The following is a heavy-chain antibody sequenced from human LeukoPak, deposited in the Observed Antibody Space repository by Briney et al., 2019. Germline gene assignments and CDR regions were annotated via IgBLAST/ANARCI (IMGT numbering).Heavy chain of an antibody. CDR3: ARGYRSGFLEWCPGY. CDR2: ISAYNGNT. Sequence: ASVKVSCKASGYTFTSYGISWVRQAPGQGLEWMGWISAYNGNTNYAQKLQGRVTMTTDTSTSTAYMELRSLRSDDTAVYYCARGYRSGFLEWCPGYWGQGTLVTVSS. CDR1: GYTFTSYG. D-gene: IGHD3-3*01. V-gene: IGHV1-18*01. J-gene: IGHJ4*02.